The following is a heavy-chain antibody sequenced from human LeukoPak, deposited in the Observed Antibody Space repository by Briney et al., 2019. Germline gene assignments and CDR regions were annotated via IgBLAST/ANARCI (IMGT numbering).Heavy chain of an antibody. J-gene: IGHJ4*02. V-gene: IGHV3-7*01. Sequence: GGSLRLSCAASGFTFSSYWMSWVRQAPGKGLEWVANIKQDGSEKYYVDSVKGRFTISRDNAKNSLYLQMNRLRAEDTAVYYCARYGSGSYSRGFDYWGQGTLVTVSS. CDR2: IKQDGSEK. CDR3: ARYGSGSYSRGFDY. D-gene: IGHD3-10*01. CDR1: GFTFSSYW.